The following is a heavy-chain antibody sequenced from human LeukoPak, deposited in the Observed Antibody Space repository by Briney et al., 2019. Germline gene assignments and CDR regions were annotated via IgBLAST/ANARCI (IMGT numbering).Heavy chain of an antibody. Sequence: GGSLRLSCAASGFTFSSYNMHWVRQAPGKGLEWVAVISYDGSNKYYADSVKGRFTISRDNSKNTLSLQMNSLRTEDTAVYYCAGDSTGYYYYYYMDVWGKGTTVTVSS. D-gene: IGHD2-8*02. J-gene: IGHJ6*03. CDR2: ISYDGSNK. CDR1: GFTFSSYN. V-gene: IGHV3-30-3*01. CDR3: AGDSTGYYYYYYMDV.